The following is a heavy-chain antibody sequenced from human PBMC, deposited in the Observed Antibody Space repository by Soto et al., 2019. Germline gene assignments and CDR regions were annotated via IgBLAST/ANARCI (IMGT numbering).Heavy chain of an antibody. D-gene: IGHD6-13*01. J-gene: IGHJ6*03. CDR1: GFTFHDYA. CDR3: ANSPRIAAAGVHYHYYDMDV. V-gene: IGHV3-9*01. CDR2: ITWNGGSM. Sequence: EVQLVESGGGLVQPGRSLRLSCAASGFTFHDYAIHWVRQAPGKGLEWVSGITWNGGSMGYADSVQGRFSISRDNTRNSLYLQMNRLRAEDTALYYCANSPRIAAAGVHYHYYDMDVWGKGTAVTVS.